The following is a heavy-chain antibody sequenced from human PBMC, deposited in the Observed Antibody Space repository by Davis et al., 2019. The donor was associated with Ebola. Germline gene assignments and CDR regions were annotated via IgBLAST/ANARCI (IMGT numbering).Heavy chain of an antibody. CDR3: ARASGSYWPYFDY. CDR1: GGSISSGGYY. V-gene: IGHV4-31*03. CDR2: IYYSGRT. D-gene: IGHD1-26*01. J-gene: IGHJ4*02. Sequence: SETLSLTCTVSGGSISSGGYYWSWIRQHPGKGLEWIGYIYYSGRTYYNPSLKSRVTISVDTSKNQFSLKLSSVTAADTAVYYCARASGSYWPYFDYWGQGTLVTVSS.